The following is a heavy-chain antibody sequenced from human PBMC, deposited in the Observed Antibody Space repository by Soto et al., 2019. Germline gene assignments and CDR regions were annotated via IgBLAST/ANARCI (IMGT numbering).Heavy chain of an antibody. D-gene: IGHD6-19*01. Sequence: GGSLRLSCAASGFTFRSYAMSWVRQAPGKGLEWVSGVSGNGLNTYYADSVKGRFTISRYNSKNTLYLQMNSLRAEDTAVYYCAKWGSGWAGQTLYYHGMDVWGQGTTVTVSS. CDR1: GFTFRSYA. CDR2: VSGNGLNT. CDR3: AKWGSGWAGQTLYYHGMDV. J-gene: IGHJ6*02. V-gene: IGHV3-23*01.